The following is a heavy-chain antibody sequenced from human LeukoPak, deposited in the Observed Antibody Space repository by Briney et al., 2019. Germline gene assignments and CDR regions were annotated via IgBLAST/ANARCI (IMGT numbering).Heavy chain of an antibody. CDR3: ARAMGVIAYYYYGMDV. D-gene: IGHD3-16*02. V-gene: IGHV1-2*02. CDR1: GYTFTGYY. J-gene: IGHJ6*02. CDR2: INPNSGGT. Sequence: SVKVYCKASGYTFTGYYMHWVRQAPGQGLEWMGWINPNSGGTNYAQKFQGRVTMTRDTSISTAYMELSRLRSDDTAVYYCARAMGVIAYYYYGMDVWGQGTTVTVSS.